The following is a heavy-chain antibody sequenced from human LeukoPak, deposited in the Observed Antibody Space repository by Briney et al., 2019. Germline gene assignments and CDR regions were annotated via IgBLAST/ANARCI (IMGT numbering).Heavy chain of an antibody. J-gene: IGHJ6*03. CDR1: VGSISIYY. CDR3: ARQESGPYHYMDV. V-gene: IGHV4-59*08. D-gene: IGHD3-3*01. CDR2: VYYSVSH. Sequence: SETLSLTCTVSVGSISIYYWTWIRQAPGKGLEWIGYVYYSVSHNYNPSLKSRVSISQDTSKNQVSLNLSSVTAADTAVYYCARQESGPYHYMDVWGKGTTVTVSS.